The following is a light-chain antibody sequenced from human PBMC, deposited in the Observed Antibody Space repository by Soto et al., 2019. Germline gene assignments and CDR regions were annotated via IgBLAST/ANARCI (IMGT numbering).Light chain of an antibody. CDR1: QSVSSN. J-gene: IGKJ5*01. CDR3: QQRSNWPPEVT. V-gene: IGKV3-11*01. CDR2: DIS. Sequence: EIVMTQSPATLSVSPGERATLSCRDSQSVSSNLAWYQQKPGQAPRLLIYDISTRATGIPARFSGSGSGTDFTLTISSLEPDDFAIYYCQQRSNWPPEVTFGQGTRLEIK.